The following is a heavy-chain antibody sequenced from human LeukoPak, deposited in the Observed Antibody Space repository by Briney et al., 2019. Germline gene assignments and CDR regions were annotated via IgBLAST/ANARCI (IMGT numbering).Heavy chain of an antibody. J-gene: IGHJ4*02. D-gene: IGHD6-13*01. CDR1: GFTFNTYN. CDR2: ITSSSSYI. CDR3: ATSQGSWPDYFDY. Sequence: GGSLRLSCAASGFTFNTYNMNWVRQAPGQGLEWVSSITSSSSYIYYADSVKGRFTISRDNAKNSLYLQMNSLRAEDTAVYYCATSQGSWPDYFDYWGQGTLVTVSS. V-gene: IGHV3-21*01.